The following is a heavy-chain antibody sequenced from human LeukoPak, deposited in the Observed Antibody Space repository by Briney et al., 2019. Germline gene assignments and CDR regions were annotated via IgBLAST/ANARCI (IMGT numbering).Heavy chain of an antibody. CDR1: GCSISSYY. D-gene: IGHD3-10*01. J-gene: IGHJ5*02. CDR3: ARVGRVRGVIYSGWFDP. Sequence: SETLSLTCTVSGCSISSYYWSWIRQPPGKGLEWIGYIYYSGSTNYNPSLKSRVTISVDTSKNQFSLKLSSVTAADTAVYYCARVGRVRGVIYSGWFDPWGQGTLVTVSS. V-gene: IGHV4-59*01. CDR2: IYYSGST.